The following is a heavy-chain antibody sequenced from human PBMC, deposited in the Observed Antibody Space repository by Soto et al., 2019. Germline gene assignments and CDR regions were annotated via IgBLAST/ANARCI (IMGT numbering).Heavy chain of an antibody. CDR2: FIPIFRTL. Sequence: QVQLIQSEAEVKKPGSSVRVSCTASGGIFGSHGFSWVRQAPGQRLEWVGGFIPIFRTLTYTEKFQARVRIAADESTNTVYLDLGNLTSEDTAVYYCVRDRRIYYSDPHDEFVASDYEVWGQGTMVSVSS. D-gene: IGHD3-22*01. CDR3: VRDRRIYYSDPHDEFVASDYEV. J-gene: IGHJ3*01. CDR1: GGIFGSHG. V-gene: IGHV1-69*01.